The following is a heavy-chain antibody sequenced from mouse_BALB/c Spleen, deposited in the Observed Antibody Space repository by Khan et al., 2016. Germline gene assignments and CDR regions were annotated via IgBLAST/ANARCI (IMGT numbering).Heavy chain of an antibody. D-gene: IGHD1-1*01. Sequence: VQLQQSGAELVKPGASVKLSCTASGFNIKDTYMHWVKQRPEQGLEWIGRIDPSNGNTKYDPKFQGKATMTEDTSSNTAYLQLSSLTSEDTAVYYCAVTVVAHFDYWGQGTTLTVSS. V-gene: IGHV14-3*02. J-gene: IGHJ2*01. CDR1: GFNIKDTY. CDR2: IDPSNGNT. CDR3: AVTVVAHFDY.